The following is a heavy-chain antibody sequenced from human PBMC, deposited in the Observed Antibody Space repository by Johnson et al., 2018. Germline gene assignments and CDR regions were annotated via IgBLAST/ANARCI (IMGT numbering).Heavy chain of an antibody. CDR2: IYYSGST. Sequence: QVQLQESGPGLVKPSETLSLTCTVSGGSISSYYWSWIRQPPGKGLEWIGYIYYSGSTNYNPSLKSRVTISVDTSKNQFSLKLSSVTAADTAVYYCAKVRLRLRFLEWFDAFDIWGQGTMVTVSS. D-gene: IGHD3-3*01. V-gene: IGHV4-59*01. CDR1: GGSISSYY. J-gene: IGHJ3*02. CDR3: AKVRLRLRFLEWFDAFDI.